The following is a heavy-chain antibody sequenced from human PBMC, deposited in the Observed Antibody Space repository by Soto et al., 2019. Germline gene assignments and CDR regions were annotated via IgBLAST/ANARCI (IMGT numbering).Heavy chain of an antibody. CDR2: INAGNGNT. J-gene: IGHJ6*02. D-gene: IGHD4-17*01. CDR3: ARRGRFGTVTTPLHGMDV. CDR1: GYTFTSYA. V-gene: IGHV1-3*01. Sequence: ASVKVSCKASGYTFTSYAMHWVRQAPGQRLEWMGWINAGNGNTKYSQKFQGRVTITRDTSASTAYMELSSLRSEDTAVYYCARRGRFGTVTTPLHGMDVWGHGTTVTVSS.